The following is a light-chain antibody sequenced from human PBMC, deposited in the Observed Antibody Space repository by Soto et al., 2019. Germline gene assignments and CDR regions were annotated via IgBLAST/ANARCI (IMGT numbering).Light chain of an antibody. J-gene: IGKJ1*01. CDR1: QSVSSSY. V-gene: IGKV3-20*01. Sequence: IMWTHSPGTLSLSPGERATLSCRASQSVSSSYLAWYQQKPGQAPRLLIYGASSRATGIPDRFSGSGSGTDFTLTISRLEPEDFAVYYCQQYGSATTWTFGQGANVDIK. CDR3: QQYGSATTWT. CDR2: GAS.